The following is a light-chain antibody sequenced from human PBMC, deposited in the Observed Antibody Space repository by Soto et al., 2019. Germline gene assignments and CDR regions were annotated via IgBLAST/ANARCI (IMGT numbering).Light chain of an antibody. CDR3: QQYNSYSLTT. CDR1: QSINNW. J-gene: IGKJ2*01. V-gene: IGKV1-5*01. Sequence: IQMTQSPSTLSSSLGEGGAITCRSSQSINNWLAWYQQKPGKAPKLLIYDASSLESGVTSRFSGSGSGKEFTITISSLQPDDFANYYCQQYNSYSLTTFGQGTQLDIK. CDR2: DAS.